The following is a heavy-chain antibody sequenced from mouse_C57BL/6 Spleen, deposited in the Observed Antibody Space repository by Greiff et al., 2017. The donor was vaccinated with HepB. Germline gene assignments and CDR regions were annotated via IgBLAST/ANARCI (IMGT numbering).Heavy chain of an antibody. Sequence: EVQLVESGEGLVKPGGSLKLSCAASGFTFSSYTMSWVRQTPEKRLEWVATISGGGGNTYYPDSVKGRFTISRDNAKNTLYLQMSSLRSEDTALYYCARHSDYDWYFDVWGTGTTVTVSS. J-gene: IGHJ1*03. V-gene: IGHV5-9*01. D-gene: IGHD2-4*01. CDR3: ARHSDYDWYFDV. CDR1: GFTFSSYT. CDR2: ISGGGGNT.